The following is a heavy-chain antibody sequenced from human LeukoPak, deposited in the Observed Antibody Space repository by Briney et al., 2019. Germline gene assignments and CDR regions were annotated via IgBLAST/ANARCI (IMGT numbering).Heavy chain of an antibody. J-gene: IGHJ3*02. V-gene: IGHV3-7*01. CDR1: GFTFSSYW. CDR2: IKEDGSEK. CDR3: ARDHNTYDSSGEDDAFDI. D-gene: IGHD3-22*01. Sequence: PGGSLRLSCAASGFTFSSYWMSWVRQAPGKGLEWVANIKEDGSEKYYVDSVKGRFTISRDNAKNSLYLQMNSLRAEDTAVYYCARDHNTYDSSGEDDAFDIWGQGTMVTVSS.